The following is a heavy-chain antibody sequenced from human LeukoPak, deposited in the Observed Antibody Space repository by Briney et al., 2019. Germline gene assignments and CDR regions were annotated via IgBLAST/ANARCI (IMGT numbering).Heavy chain of an antibody. D-gene: IGHD6-19*01. Sequence: SVKVSCKASGGTFSSYAISWVRQAPGQGLEWMGGIIPIVGTANYAHKFQGRVTITTDESTSTAYMALSSLRSEDTDVYYCASDSGYSSGWHPGTFDYWGQGTLVTVSS. CDR1: GGTFSSYA. V-gene: IGHV1-69*05. CDR2: IIPIVGTA. CDR3: ASDSGYSSGWHPGTFDY. J-gene: IGHJ4*02.